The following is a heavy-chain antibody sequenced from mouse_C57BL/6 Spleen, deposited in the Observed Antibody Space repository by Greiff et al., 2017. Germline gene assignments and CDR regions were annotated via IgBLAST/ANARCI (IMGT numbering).Heavy chain of an antibody. V-gene: IGHV1-54*01. CDR3: ARGDSKDYYAMDY. Sequence: QVQLQQSGAELVRPGTSVKVSCKASGYAFTNYLIEWVKQRPGKGLEWIGVINPGSGGTNYNEKFKGKATLTADKSSSTAYMQLSSLTSEDSAVYFCARGDSKDYYAMDYWGQGTSVTVSS. J-gene: IGHJ4*01. D-gene: IGHD2-5*01. CDR2: INPGSGGT. CDR1: GYAFTNYL.